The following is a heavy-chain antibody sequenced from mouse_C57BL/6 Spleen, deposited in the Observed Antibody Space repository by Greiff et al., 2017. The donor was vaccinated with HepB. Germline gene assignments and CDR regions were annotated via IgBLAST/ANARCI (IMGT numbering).Heavy chain of an antibody. J-gene: IGHJ3*01. Sequence: VQLQQSGPELVKPGASVKISCKASGYTFTDYYMNWVKQSHGKSLEWIGDINPNNGGTSYNQKFKGKATLTVDKSSSTAYMELRSLTSEDSAVYYCARSYDGYYLAWFAYWGQVTLVTVSA. CDR2: INPNNGGT. V-gene: IGHV1-26*01. CDR1: GYTFTDYY. D-gene: IGHD2-3*01. CDR3: ARSYDGYYLAWFAY.